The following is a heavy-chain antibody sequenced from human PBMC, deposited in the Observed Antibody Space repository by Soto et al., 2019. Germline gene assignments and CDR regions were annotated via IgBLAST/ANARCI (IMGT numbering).Heavy chain of an antibody. CDR3: ARYVAMNYEILTGYQKWYFDL. D-gene: IGHD3-9*01. CDR1: GGSISSYY. CDR2: IYYSGST. V-gene: IGHV4-59*08. Sequence: SEPLSLTCTVSGGSISSYYCSWIRQPPGKGLEWFGYIYYSGSTNNNPTLKRRVSISEDTSKILFYLKLSAVTAAETAVYYCARYVAMNYEILTGYQKWYFDLWGRGTLVTGS. J-gene: IGHJ2*01.